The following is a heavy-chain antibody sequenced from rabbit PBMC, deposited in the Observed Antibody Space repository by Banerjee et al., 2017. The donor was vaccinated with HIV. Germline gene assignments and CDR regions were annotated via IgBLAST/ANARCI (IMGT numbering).Heavy chain of an antibody. CDR2: IYAGSTGST. V-gene: IGHV1S45*01. Sequence: QEQLVESGGGLVQPEGSLTLTCTASGFSFSSSYYMCWVRQAPGKGLEWIACIYAGSTGSTYYASWAKGRFTISKTSSTTVTLKMTSLTAADTATYFCARAPYSGSGDRYAFKLWGPGTLVTVS. J-gene: IGHJ4*01. CDR1: GFSFSSSYY. D-gene: IGHD1-1*01. CDR3: ARAPYSGSGDRYAFKL.